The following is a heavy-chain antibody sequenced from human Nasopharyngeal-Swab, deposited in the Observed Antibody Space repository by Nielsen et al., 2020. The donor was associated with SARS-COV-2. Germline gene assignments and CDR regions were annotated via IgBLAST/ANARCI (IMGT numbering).Heavy chain of an antibody. D-gene: IGHD3-10*01. J-gene: IGHJ6*02. CDR2: IYSGGST. V-gene: IGHV3-66*01. Sequence: GESLKISCAASGFTVSSNYMSWVRQAPGKGLEWVSVIYSGGSTYYADSVKGRFTISRDNSKNTLYLQMNSLRAEDTAVYYCARDPPISYYYGSGSDYYYGMDVWGQGTTVTVSS. CDR1: GFTVSSNY. CDR3: ARDPPISYYYGSGSDYYYGMDV.